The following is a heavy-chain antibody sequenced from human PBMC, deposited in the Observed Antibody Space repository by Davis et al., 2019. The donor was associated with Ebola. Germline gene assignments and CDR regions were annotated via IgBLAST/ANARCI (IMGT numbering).Heavy chain of an antibody. CDR3: ARGPTMIVVVTPFDY. V-gene: IGHV3-30-3*01. D-gene: IGHD3-22*01. CDR1: GFTFSSYA. CDR2: ISYDGSNK. Sequence: SLKLPCAAPGFTFSSYAMHWVRQAPGKGLEWVAVISYDGSNKYYADSVKGRFTISRDNSKNTLYLQMNSLRAEDTAVYYCARGPTMIVVVTPFDYWGQGTLVTVSS. J-gene: IGHJ4*02.